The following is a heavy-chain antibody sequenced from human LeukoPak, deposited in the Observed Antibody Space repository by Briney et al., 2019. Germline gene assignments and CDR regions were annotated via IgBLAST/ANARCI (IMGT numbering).Heavy chain of an antibody. CDR2: FDPEDGET. J-gene: IGHJ4*02. CDR1: GYTLSELS. Sequence: ASVKVSCKAPGYTLSELSIHWVRQPSGKGLEWMGAFDPEDGETIYAQKFQGRATMTADTSTDTAYMELSSLRSEDTAVYYCARGSSIAAAGDYWGQGTLVTVSS. D-gene: IGHD6-13*01. V-gene: IGHV1-24*01. CDR3: ARGSSIAAAGDY.